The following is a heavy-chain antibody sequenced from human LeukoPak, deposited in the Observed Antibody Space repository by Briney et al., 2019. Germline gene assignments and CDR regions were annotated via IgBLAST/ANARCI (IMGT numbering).Heavy chain of an antibody. Sequence: ASVKVSCKASGYTFTSYYMHWVRQAPGQGLECMGIINPSGGSTSYAQKFQSRVTMTRDTSTSTVYMELSSLRSEDTAVYYCARDRNYYDSSGSPNNWFDPWGQGTLVTVSS. V-gene: IGHV1-46*01. D-gene: IGHD3-22*01. CDR2: INPSGGST. J-gene: IGHJ5*02. CDR3: ARDRNYYDSSGSPNNWFDP. CDR1: GYTFTSYY.